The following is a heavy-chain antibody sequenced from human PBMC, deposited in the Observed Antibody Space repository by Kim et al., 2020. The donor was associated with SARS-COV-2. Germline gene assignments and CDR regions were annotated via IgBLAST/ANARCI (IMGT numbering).Heavy chain of an antibody. CDR1: GFTFSSYG. Sequence: GGSLRLSCAASGFTFSSYGMHWVRQAPGKGLEWVAVISYDGSNKYYADSVKGRFTISRDNSKNTLYLQMNSLRAEDTAVYYCAKDPPNDCGGDCWFDYWGQGTLVTVSS. D-gene: IGHD2-21*02. CDR3: AKDPPNDCGGDCWFDY. J-gene: IGHJ4*02. CDR2: ISYDGSNK. V-gene: IGHV3-30*18.